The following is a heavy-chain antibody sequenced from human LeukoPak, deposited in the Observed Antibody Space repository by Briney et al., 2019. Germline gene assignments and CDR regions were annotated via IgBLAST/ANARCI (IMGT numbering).Heavy chain of an antibody. CDR2: IRYDGSNK. CDR3: AKPVTVREVPAAKGDYYFDY. Sequence: PGGSLRLSCAASGFTFSSYGMHWVRQAPGKGLEWVAFIRYDGSNKYYADSVKGRFTISRDNSKNTLYLQMNSLRAEDTAVYYCAKPVTVREVPAAKGDYYFDYWGQGTLVTVSS. V-gene: IGHV3-30*02. CDR1: GFTFSSYG. J-gene: IGHJ4*02. D-gene: IGHD2-2*01.